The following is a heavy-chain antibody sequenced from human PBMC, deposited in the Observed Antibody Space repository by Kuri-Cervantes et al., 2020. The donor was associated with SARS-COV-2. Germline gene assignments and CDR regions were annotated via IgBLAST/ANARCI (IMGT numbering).Heavy chain of an antibody. Sequence: ASVKVSFKASGYTFTGYYMHWVRQAPGQGLEWMGWINPNSGGTNYAQKFEGRVTMTRDTSISTAYMELSRLRTDDTAVYYCARGPRITGTTGCWFDPWGQGTLVTVSS. V-gene: IGHV1-2*02. CDR2: INPNSGGT. CDR3: ARGPRITGTTGCWFDP. J-gene: IGHJ5*02. CDR1: GYTFTGYY. D-gene: IGHD1-7*01.